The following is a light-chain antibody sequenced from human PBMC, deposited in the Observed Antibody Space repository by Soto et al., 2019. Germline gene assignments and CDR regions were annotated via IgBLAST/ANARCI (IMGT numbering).Light chain of an antibody. V-gene: IGLV2-11*01. J-gene: IGLJ3*02. CDR1: SSDVGGYNY. CDR3: CSYAGSYTNWL. CDR2: DVS. Sequence: QSALTQPRSVSGSPGHSVTISCTGTSSDVGGYNYASWYQQHPGKAPKLMIFDVSKRPSGVPDRFSGSKSGNTASLTISGLPADDEADYYCCSYAGSYTNWLFGGGTKLTVL.